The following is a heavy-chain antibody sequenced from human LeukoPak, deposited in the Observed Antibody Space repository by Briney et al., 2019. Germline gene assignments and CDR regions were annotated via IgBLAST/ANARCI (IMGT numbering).Heavy chain of an antibody. J-gene: IGHJ4*02. CDR1: GYTFPSYF. Sequence: GASVKVSCKASGYTFPSYFMHWVRQAPGQELEWMGIINPTGGSTTYAQKFQGRVTMTRDTSTSTVYMELSSLRSDDTAVYYCARTAARRFDYWGQGTLVTVSS. CDR3: ARTAARRFDY. V-gene: IGHV1-46*01. D-gene: IGHD6-6*01. CDR2: INPTGGST.